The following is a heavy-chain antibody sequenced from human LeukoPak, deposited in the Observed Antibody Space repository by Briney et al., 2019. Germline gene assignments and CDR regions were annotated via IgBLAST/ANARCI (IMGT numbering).Heavy chain of an antibody. CDR3: ARALSYYYDSSGYWDYFDY. CDR1: GGSISSYY. D-gene: IGHD3-22*01. Sequence: SETLSLTCTVSGGSISSYYWSWIRQPPGKGLEWIGYIYHSGSTYYNPSLKSRVTISVDRSKNQFSLKLSSVTAADTAVYYCARALSYYYDSSGYWDYFDYWGQGTLVTVSS. CDR2: IYHSGST. J-gene: IGHJ4*02. V-gene: IGHV4-59*12.